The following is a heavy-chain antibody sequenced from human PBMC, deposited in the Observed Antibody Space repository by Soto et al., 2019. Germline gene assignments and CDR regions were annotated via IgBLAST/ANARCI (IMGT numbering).Heavy chain of an antibody. J-gene: IGHJ6*03. V-gene: IGHV3-33*01. CDR2: IWYDGSNK. CDR1: GFTFSSYG. D-gene: IGHD2-2*02. Sequence: QVQLVESGGGVVQPGRSLRLSFAASGFTFSSYGMHWVRQAPGKGLEWVAVIWYDGSNKYYADSVKGRFTISRDNSKNTLYLQMNSLRAEDTAVYYCARVPSKYCSSTSCYKDYYYYMDVWGKGTTVTVSS. CDR3: ARVPSKYCSSTSCYKDYYYYMDV.